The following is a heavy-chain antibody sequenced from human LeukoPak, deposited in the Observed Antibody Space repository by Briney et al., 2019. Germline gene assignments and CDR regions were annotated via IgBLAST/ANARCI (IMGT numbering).Heavy chain of an antibody. V-gene: IGHV3-74*01. Sequence: GGSLRLSCAASGFTFGSYWMHWVRQAPGKGLVWVSRINSDGSSTSYADSVKGRFTISRDNAKNTLYLQMNSLRAEDTAVYYCARGYCSSTSCLTPFDYWGQGTLVTVSS. CDR1: GFTFGSYW. CDR3: ARGYCSSTSCLTPFDY. J-gene: IGHJ4*02. CDR2: INSDGSST. D-gene: IGHD2-2*01.